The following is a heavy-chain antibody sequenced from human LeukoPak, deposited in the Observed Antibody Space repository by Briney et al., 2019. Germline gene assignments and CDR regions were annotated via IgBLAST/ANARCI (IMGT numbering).Heavy chain of an antibody. J-gene: IGHJ3*02. CDR3: ARGASGYSSAFDI. Sequence: SETLSLTCAVSGGSISSGGYYWSWIRQPPGKGLEWIGYIYHSRSTYYNPSLKSRVTISVDRSKNQFSLKLSSVTAADTAVYYCARGASGYSSAFDIWGQGTMVTVSS. CDR2: IYHSRST. CDR1: GGSISSGGYY. D-gene: IGHD5-12*01. V-gene: IGHV4-30-2*01.